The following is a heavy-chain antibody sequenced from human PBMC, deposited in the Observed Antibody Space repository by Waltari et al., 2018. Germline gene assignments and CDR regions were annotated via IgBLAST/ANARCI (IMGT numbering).Heavy chain of an antibody. J-gene: IGHJ6*03. D-gene: IGHD4-17*01. Sequence: QVQLIQSGAEVKKPGASVKVSCKTSGYTFTGYYMHWVRQAPGQGLEWMGRISPTSGGTNYAQNLQGRVTMTRNTSINTAYMELDRLTSDDTAVYYCARDPHPPGNYGVDYHYMDVWGEGTTVSVSS. CDR2: ISPTSGGT. V-gene: IGHV1-2*06. CDR3: ARDPHPPGNYGVDYHYMDV. CDR1: GYTFTGYY.